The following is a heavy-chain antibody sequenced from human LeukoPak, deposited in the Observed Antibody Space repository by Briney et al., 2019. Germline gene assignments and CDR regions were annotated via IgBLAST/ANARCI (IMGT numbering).Heavy chain of an antibody. J-gene: IGHJ4*02. CDR3: ARVGGGQQLVASPLYYFDY. D-gene: IGHD6-13*01. V-gene: IGHV4-59*11. Sequence: SETLSLTCTVPGGSISSHYWSWVRQPAGKGLEWIGYTYYSGSTKYNPSLKSRVTISVDTSKNQFSLKLSSVTAADTAVYYCARVGGGQQLVASPLYYFDYWGQGTLVTVSS. CDR1: GGSISSHY. CDR2: TYYSGST.